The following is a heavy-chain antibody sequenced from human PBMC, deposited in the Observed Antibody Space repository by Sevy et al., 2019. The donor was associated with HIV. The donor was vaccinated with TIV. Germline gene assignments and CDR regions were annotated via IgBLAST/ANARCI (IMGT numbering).Heavy chain of an antibody. V-gene: IGHV3-48*03. CDR1: GFTFSSYE. CDR3: AGFLDTFYEY. CDR2: ICSSGGAK. J-gene: IGHJ4*02. Sequence: EGSLRLSCAASGFTFSSYEMNWVRQAPGKGLEWVSYICSSGGAKHYADSVKGRFTISRDNAKNSLYLQMNSLRAEDTAFYYCAGFLDTFYEYWGQGTLVTVSS.